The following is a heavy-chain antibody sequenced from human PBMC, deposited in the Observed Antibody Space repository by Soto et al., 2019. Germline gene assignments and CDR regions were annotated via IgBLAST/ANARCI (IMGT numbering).Heavy chain of an antibody. Sequence: EASVKVSCKASGGTFSSYTISWVRQAPGQGLEWKGRIIPILGIANYAQKFQGRVTITADKSTSTAYMEVRSLRFDDTAVYYRARGGTPIDYWGQGTLVTVSS. D-gene: IGHD3-16*01. CDR1: GGTFSSYT. CDR3: ARGGTPIDY. V-gene: IGHV1-69*02. CDR2: IIPILGIA. J-gene: IGHJ4*02.